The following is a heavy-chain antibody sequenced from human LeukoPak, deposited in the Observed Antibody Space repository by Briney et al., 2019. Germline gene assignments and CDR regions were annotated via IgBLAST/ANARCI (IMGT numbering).Heavy chain of an antibody. D-gene: IGHD3-9*01. J-gene: IGHJ4*02. Sequence: SVKGRFTISRDNAKNLLFLQMNSLRVEDTAIYFCARAPPGYEILTGSYFDFWGRGTPVTVSS. V-gene: IGHV3-7*04. CDR3: ARAPPGYEILTGSYFDF.